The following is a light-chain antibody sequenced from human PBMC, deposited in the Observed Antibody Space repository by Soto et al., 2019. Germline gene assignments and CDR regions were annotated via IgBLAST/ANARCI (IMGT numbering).Light chain of an antibody. CDR1: QGISNY. CDR2: AAS. J-gene: IGKJ4*01. CDR3: SKYNNVPA. V-gene: IGKV1-27*01. Sequence: DIQMTQSPSSLSASVGDRVTITCRASQGISNYLAWYQQIPGKVPKLLISAASTLQSGVPSRFSGSGSGTDFTLTISSLQHEDVATYYCSKYNNVPAFGGGNNVEIK.